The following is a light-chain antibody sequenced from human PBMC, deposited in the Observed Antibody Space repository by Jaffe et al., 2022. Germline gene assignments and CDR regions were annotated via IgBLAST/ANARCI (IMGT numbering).Light chain of an antibody. V-gene: IGKV3-20*01. CDR3: QQKFT. CDR1: QSFSSAY. Sequence: EIVLTQSPGTLSLSPGERATLSCRASQSFSSAYLSWYQQKPGQAPRLLIYGASSRATGIPDRFSGSGSGTDFTLTISRLEPEDFAVYYCQQKFTFGPGTKVDIK. J-gene: IGKJ3*01. CDR2: GAS.